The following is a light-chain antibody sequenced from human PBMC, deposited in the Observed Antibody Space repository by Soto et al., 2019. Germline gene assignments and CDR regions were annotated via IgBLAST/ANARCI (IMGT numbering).Light chain of an antibody. CDR1: NYNMGTYT. CDR2: VND. CDR3: VAWDYNPDAHV. V-gene: IGLV1-44*01. Sequence: GPNEPPSATGTPGPRVPLHCFGGNYNMGTYTVGWYQQLPGAAPKVLIYVNDKRPSGVPDRFSGSNSGTSASLTISGLQSEDEADYYCVAWDYNPDAHVFGTGTKVTVL. J-gene: IGLJ1*01.